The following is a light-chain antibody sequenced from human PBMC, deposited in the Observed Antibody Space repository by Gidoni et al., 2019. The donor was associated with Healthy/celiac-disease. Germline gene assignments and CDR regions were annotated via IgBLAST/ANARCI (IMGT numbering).Light chain of an antibody. CDR3: QQYNNWPVYT. J-gene: IGKJ2*01. Sequence: EIVMTQSPATLSVSPGERATLSCRASQSVSSNFAWYQQKPGQAPRLLIYGASTRATGIPARFSGSGSGTEFTLTISSLQSEDFAVYYCQQYNNWPVYTFGQXTKLEIK. V-gene: IGKV3-15*01. CDR1: QSVSSN. CDR2: GAS.